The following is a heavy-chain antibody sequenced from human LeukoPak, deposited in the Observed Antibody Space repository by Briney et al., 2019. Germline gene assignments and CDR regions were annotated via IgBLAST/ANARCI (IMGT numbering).Heavy chain of an antibody. CDR3: ARLKTGTIVW. CDR1: GGSISSSSYY. Sequence: SETLSLTYTVSGGSISSSSYYWGWIRQPPGKGLEWIGSIYYSGSTYYNPSLKSRVTISVDTSKNQFSLKLSSVTAADTAVYYCARLKTGTIVWWGQGTLVTVSS. D-gene: IGHD1-7*01. J-gene: IGHJ4*02. V-gene: IGHV4-39*01. CDR2: IYYSGST.